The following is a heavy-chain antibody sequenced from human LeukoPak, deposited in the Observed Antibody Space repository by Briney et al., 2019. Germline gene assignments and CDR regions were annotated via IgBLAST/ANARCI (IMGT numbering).Heavy chain of an antibody. CDR1: GGTFSSYA. J-gene: IGHJ4*02. CDR3: ARLMTTVTTEDY. D-gene: IGHD4-17*01. V-gene: IGHV1-69*13. CDR2: IIPIFGTA. Sequence: GASVKVSCKASGGTFSSYAISWVRQAPGQGLEWMGGIIPIFGTANYAQKFQGRVTITADESTSTAYMELSSLRSEDTAVYYCARLMTTVTTEDYWGQGTLVTVSS.